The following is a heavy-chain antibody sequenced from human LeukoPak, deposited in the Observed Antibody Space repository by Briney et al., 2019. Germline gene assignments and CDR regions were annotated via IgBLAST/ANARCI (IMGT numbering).Heavy chain of an antibody. CDR2: IYYSGST. CDR3: ASYTPWCFDL. CDR1: GGSISSYY. J-gene: IGHJ2*01. Sequence: SETLSLTCTVSGGSISSYYWSWIRQPPGKGLEWIGYIYYSGSTNYDPSLKSRVTISVDTSKNQFSLKLSSVTAADTAVYYCASYTPWCFDLWGRGTLVTVSS. V-gene: IGHV4-59*01.